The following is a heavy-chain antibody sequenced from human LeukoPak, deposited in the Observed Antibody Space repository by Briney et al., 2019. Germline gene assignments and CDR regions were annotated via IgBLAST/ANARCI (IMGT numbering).Heavy chain of an antibody. J-gene: IGHJ4*02. CDR2: TSGDEDST. D-gene: IGHD2-2*02. CDR3: AKDRSLYCSSTSCYTNFDY. V-gene: IGHV3-23*01. CDR1: GFTFKSFA. Sequence: GGSLRLSCAASGFTFKSFAMSWDRQAPGRGLEWVAVTSGDEDSTYYADSVKGRFTISRDNSKNTLYLQMNSLRAEDTAVYYCAKDRSLYCSSTSCYTNFDYWGQGTLVTVSS.